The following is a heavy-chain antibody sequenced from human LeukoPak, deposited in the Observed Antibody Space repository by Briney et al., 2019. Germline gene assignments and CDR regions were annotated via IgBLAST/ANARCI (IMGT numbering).Heavy chain of an antibody. Sequence: SETLSLTCTVSGGSVSGGTYYWSWIRQPPGKGLGWIGYIYYTGSTNYNPSLKSRLTISVDTSKNQFSLKLSSVTAADTAVYYCARRSGSGRSFDYWGQGTLVTVSS. CDR2: IYYTGST. D-gene: IGHD3-10*01. J-gene: IGHJ4*02. V-gene: IGHV4-61*01. CDR3: ARRSGSGRSFDY. CDR1: GGSVSGGTYY.